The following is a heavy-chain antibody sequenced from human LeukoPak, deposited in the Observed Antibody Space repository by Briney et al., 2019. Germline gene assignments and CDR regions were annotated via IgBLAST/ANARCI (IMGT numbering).Heavy chain of an antibody. CDR1: GFTFSSYW. V-gene: IGHV3-74*01. D-gene: IGHD6-13*01. CDR3: GRESVAAGLGH. CDR2: IKYDGIER. Sequence: GGSLRLSCAASGFTFSSYWMHWVRQAPGKGLVWVARIKYDGIERGYADSVKGRFTISGDNAKNTLYLQMNSLRAEDTAVYYCGRESVAAGLGHWGQGTLVTVST. J-gene: IGHJ4*02.